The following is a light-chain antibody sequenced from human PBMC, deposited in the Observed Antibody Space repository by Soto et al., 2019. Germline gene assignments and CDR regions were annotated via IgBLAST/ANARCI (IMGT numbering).Light chain of an antibody. CDR1: SSDVGGYNY. J-gene: IGLJ1*01. CDR3: RSYTSSSTEV. V-gene: IGLV2-14*01. Sequence: QSALTQPASVSGSPGQSITIFCTGTSSDVGGYNYVSWYQQHPGKAPKLMIYDVSNRPSGVSNRFSGSKSGNTASLTISGLQAEDEADYYCRSYTSSSTEVFGTGIKVTVL. CDR2: DVS.